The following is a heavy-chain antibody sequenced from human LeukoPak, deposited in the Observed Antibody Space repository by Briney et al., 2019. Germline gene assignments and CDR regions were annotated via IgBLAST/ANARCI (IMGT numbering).Heavy chain of an antibody. V-gene: IGHV3-72*01. D-gene: IGHD3-16*01. J-gene: IGHJ4*02. CDR2: SRNKANSYAT. CDR1: GFTFSDYY. Sequence: PGGSLRLSCAASGFTFSDYYMDWVRQTPGKGLEWVGRSRNKANSYATEYVPSVKGRFTISRDASKNSLYLQINSLRTEDTAVYYCARADGGSYDYWGQGTLVIVSS. CDR3: ARADGGSYDY.